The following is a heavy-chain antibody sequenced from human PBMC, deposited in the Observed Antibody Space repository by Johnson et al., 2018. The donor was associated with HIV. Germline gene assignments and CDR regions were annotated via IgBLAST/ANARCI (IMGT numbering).Heavy chain of an antibody. CDR2: ISWNSGSI. V-gene: IGHV3-9*01. CDR3: AKDITVVMHGAGAFDI. J-gene: IGHJ3*02. CDR1: GFTFDDYA. Sequence: DVQLVESGGGLVQPGRSLRLSCAASGFTFDDYAMHWVRQAPGKGLEWVSGISWNSGSIGYADSVKGRFTISRDNAKNSLYLQMNSLRAEDTALYYCAKDITVVMHGAGAFDIWGQGTMVTVSS. D-gene: IGHD4-23*01.